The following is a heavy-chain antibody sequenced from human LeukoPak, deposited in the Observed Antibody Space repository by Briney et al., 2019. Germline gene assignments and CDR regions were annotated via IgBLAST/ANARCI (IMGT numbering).Heavy chain of an antibody. CDR3: ARRDEFDH. J-gene: IGHJ3*01. CDR1: DCSITGYY. CDR2: IYSSGST. Sequence: SETLSLTSSVSDCSITGYYWGWIRQPPGKGLEWIGYIYSSGSTEYNPSLKSRATISADTSKSQFSLKLTSVTAADTAIYYCARRDEFDHWGQGTMVTVSS. V-gene: IGHV4-4*08. D-gene: IGHD3-10*01.